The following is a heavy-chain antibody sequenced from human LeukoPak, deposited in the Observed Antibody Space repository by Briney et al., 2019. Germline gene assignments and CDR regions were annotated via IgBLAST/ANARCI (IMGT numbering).Heavy chain of an antibody. J-gene: IGHJ3*02. D-gene: IGHD3-16*01. CDR1: GGSISNYY. CDR3: ARVRDYPDAFDI. V-gene: IGHV4-59*01. CDR2: IYDTGST. Sequence: SETLSLTCTVSGGSISNYYWAWIGQPPGKGLEWIGYIYDTGSTKYNPSLKSRLTISLHTSRNQFSLNLSSLTAADTAIYYCARVRDYPDAFDIWGQGRMVTVSS.